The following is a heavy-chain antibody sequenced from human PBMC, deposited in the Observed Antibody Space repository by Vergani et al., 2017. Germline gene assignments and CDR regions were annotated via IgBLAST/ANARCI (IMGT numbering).Heavy chain of an antibody. D-gene: IGHD3-22*01. J-gene: IGHJ4*02. CDR1: GFTFSSYA. CDR3: AKDERVTMIVVVTQGLDY. V-gene: IGHV3-23*04. Sequence: EVQLVESGGGVVQPGGSLRLSCAASGFTFSSYAMSWVRQPPGKGLEWVSAISGSGGSTCYADSVKGRFTISRDNSKNTLYLQMNSLRAEDTAVYYCAKDERVTMIVVVTQGLDYWGQGTLVTVSS. CDR2: ISGSGGST.